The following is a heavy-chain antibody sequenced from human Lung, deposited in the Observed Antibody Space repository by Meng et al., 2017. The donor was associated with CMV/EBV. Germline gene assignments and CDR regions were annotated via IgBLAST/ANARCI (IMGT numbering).Heavy chain of an antibody. Sequence: SETXSLTCAVYGGSFSGYYWSWIRQPPGKGLEWIGEINHSGSTNYNPSLKSRVTISVDTSKNQFSLKLSSVTAADTAVYYCARRLRFLEWLLYLGWFDPWXQGTXVTVSS. CDR2: INHSGST. CDR1: GGSFSGYY. J-gene: IGHJ5*02. D-gene: IGHD3-3*01. CDR3: ARRLRFLEWLLYLGWFDP. V-gene: IGHV4-34*01.